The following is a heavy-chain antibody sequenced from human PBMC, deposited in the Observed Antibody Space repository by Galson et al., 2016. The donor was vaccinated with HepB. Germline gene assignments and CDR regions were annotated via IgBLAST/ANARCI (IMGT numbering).Heavy chain of an antibody. CDR1: GFTFSNYS. D-gene: IGHD6-13*01. Sequence: SLRLSCAASGFTFSNYSLNWVRQAPGKGLEWVSSISSSRNYIYYADSVKGRFTISRDNAKNSLYLQMNSLRAEDTAVYYCVRKLGVGSNWYGGYMDVWGKGTTVTVSS. CDR2: ISSSRNYI. CDR3: VRKLGVGSNWYGGYMDV. J-gene: IGHJ6*03. V-gene: IGHV3-21*01.